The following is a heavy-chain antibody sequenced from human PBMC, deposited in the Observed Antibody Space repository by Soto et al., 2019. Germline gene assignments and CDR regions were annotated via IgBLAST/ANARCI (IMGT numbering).Heavy chain of an antibody. CDR1: GYNFGGYW. V-gene: IGHV5-10-1*01. CDR3: ARHGAYTFSENFDF. CDR2: IGPTDSSS. J-gene: IGHJ4*02. D-gene: IGHD3-10*01. Sequence: GESLKISCKGSGYNFGGYWISWVRQTPGKGLEWMGRIGPTDSSSNYNPSFEGHVAVSAEKSISTAYLEWSSLKTSDTAIYYCARHGAYTFSENFDFWGQGTLVTVSS.